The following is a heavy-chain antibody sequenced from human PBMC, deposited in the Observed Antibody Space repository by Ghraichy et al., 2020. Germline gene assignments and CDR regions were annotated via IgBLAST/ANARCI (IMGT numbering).Heavy chain of an antibody. CDR1: GGTFSSYA. D-gene: IGHD3-22*01. CDR2: IIPIFGTA. Sequence: SVKVSCKASGGTFSSYAISWVRQAPGQGLEWMGGIIPIFGTANYAQKFQGRVTITADESTSTAYMELSSLRSEDTAVYYCARGYYYDSSGYRKDYYYYGMDVWGQGTTVTVSS. V-gene: IGHV1-69*13. J-gene: IGHJ6*02. CDR3: ARGYYYDSSGYRKDYYYYGMDV.